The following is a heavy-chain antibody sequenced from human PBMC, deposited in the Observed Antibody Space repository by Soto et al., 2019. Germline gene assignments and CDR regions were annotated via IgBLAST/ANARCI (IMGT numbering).Heavy chain of an antibody. CDR2: LYFTGKT. Sequence: QVQLQESGPGLVKPSETLSLTCTVSGGSVNTGSYYWSWIRHHPGKGLEWIGYLYFTGKTYYNPSLKGRLTISMAQSNNQLSLKVNPVTAADTAIYHCATTLYSSGPFASWGPGTQVTVSS. J-gene: IGHJ4*02. V-gene: IGHV4-31*03. D-gene: IGHD6-25*01. CDR1: GGSVNTGSYY. CDR3: ATTLYSSGPFAS.